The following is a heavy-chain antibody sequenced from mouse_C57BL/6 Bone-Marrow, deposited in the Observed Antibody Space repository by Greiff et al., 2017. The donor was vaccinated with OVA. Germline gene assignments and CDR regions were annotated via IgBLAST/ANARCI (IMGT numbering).Heavy chain of an antibody. J-gene: IGHJ1*03. CDR3: ARGGSYGYFDV. Sequence: QVQLQQPGTELVKPGASVKLSCKASGYTFTSYWMHWVKQRPGQGLEWIGNINPSNGGTNYNEKFKSKATLTVDKSSSTAYMQLSSLTSAASAVYYCARGGSYGYFDVWCTGTTVTVSS. D-gene: IGHD1-1*01. CDR2: INPSNGGT. CDR1: GYTFTSYW. V-gene: IGHV1-53*01.